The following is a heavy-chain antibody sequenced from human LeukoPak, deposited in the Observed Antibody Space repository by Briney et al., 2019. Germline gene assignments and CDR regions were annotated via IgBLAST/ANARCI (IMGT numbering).Heavy chain of an antibody. CDR3: ARYCSGNSGTGFDP. CDR2: IYDSGST. Sequence: SETLSLTCTVSGGSISSYYWSWIRQPPGKGLEWIGYIYDSGSTNYNPSLKSRVTISVDTSKNQFSLKLSSVTAADTAVYYCARYCSGNSGTGFDPWGQGTLVTVSS. D-gene: IGHD4-23*01. J-gene: IGHJ5*02. V-gene: IGHV4-59*01. CDR1: GGSISSYY.